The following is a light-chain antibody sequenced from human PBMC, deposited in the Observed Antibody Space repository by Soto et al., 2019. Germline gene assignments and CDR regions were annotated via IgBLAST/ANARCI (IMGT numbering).Light chain of an antibody. Sequence: DIQMTQSPSTLSASVGDRVTITCRASQSISSWLAWYQQKPGKAPTLLIYRASSLESGVPARFSSSGSRTEFTLTISSLQPDDVATYYCQQYSSYPMYTFGQGTKLEI. CDR2: RAS. CDR3: QQYSSYPMYT. CDR1: QSISSW. V-gene: IGKV1-5*03. J-gene: IGKJ2*01.